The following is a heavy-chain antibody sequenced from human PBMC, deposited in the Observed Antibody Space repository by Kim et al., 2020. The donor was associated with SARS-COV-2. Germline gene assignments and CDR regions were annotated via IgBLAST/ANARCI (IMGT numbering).Heavy chain of an antibody. CDR3: ARWGGRDGGYYYYGMDV. CDR2: INTNTGNP. J-gene: IGHJ6*02. CDR1: GYTFTSYA. V-gene: IGHV7-4-1*02. D-gene: IGHD3-16*01. Sequence: ASVKVSCKDSGYTFTSYAMNWVRQAPGQGLEWMGWINTNTGNPTYAQGFTGRFVFSLDTSVSTAYLQISSLKAEDTAVYYCARWGGRDGGYYYYGMDVWGQGTTVTVSS.